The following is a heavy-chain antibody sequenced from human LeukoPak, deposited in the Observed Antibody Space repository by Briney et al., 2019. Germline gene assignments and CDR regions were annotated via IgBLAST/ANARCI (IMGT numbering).Heavy chain of an antibody. V-gene: IGHV3-53*04. J-gene: IGHJ4*02. CDR1: GFTVSSNY. CDR3: ARSYGDLHPVWPY. CDR2: IYSGGST. Sequence: GGSLRLSCAASGFTVSSNYMSWVRQAPGKGMEWVAVIYSGGSTYYADSVKGRFPLSRHNSKNTLYLQMHRLRAEDTAVYYCARSYGDLHPVWPYWGQGPLVTVSS. D-gene: IGHD4-17*01.